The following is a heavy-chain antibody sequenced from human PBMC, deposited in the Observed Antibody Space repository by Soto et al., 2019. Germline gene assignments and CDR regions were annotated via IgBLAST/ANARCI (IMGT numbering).Heavy chain of an antibody. V-gene: IGHV5-51*01. Sequence: PGESLKISCKGSGYSFTSYWIGWVRQMPGKGLEWMGIIYPGDSDTRYSPSFQGQVTISADKSISTAYLQWSSLKASDTAMYYCARLTVDTAMVYYYYYYYGMDVWGQGTRVTVSS. CDR3: ARLTVDTAMVYYYYYYYGMDV. CDR1: GYSFTSYW. D-gene: IGHD5-18*01. J-gene: IGHJ6*02. CDR2: IYPGDSDT.